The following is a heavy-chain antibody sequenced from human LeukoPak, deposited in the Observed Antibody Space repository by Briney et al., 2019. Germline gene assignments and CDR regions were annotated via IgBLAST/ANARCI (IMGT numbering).Heavy chain of an antibody. CDR2: IWYDGSSK. CDR1: GFTFRSYA. CDR3: ARSQSSSLIDY. V-gene: IGHV3-33*08. J-gene: IGHJ4*02. D-gene: IGHD6-13*01. Sequence: GGSLRLSCAASGFTFRSYAMHWVRQAPGKGLEWVAVIWYDGSSKDYADSVKGRFTFSRDNSKNTLYLQMNSLTVEDTAVYYCARSQSSSLIDYWGQGTLVTVSS.